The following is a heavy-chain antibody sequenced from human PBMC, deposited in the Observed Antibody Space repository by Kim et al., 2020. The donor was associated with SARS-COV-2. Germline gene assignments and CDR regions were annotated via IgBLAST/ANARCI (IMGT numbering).Heavy chain of an antibody. Sequence: GGSLRLSCAASGFTFSSYGMHWVRQAPGKGLEWVAVISYDGSNKYYADSVKGRFTISRDNSKNTLYLQMNSLRAEDTAVYYCVSYCSGGSCYDYWGQGTLVTLSS. CDR3: VSYCSGGSCYDY. V-gene: IGHV3-33*05. D-gene: IGHD2-15*01. CDR1: GFTFSSYG. CDR2: ISYDGSNK. J-gene: IGHJ4*02.